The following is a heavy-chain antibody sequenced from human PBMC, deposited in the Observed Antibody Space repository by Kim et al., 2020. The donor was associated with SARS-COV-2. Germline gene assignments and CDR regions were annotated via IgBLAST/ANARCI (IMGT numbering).Heavy chain of an antibody. V-gene: IGHV4-34*01. Sequence: SETLSLTCAVYGGSFSGYYWSWIRQPPGKGLEWIGEINHSGSTNYNPSLKSRVTISVDTSKNQFSLKLSYVTAADTAVYYCARGAWGSGSYYTHWFDPWGQGTLVTVSS. J-gene: IGHJ5*02. CDR1: GGSFSGYY. CDR3: ARGAWGSGSYYTHWFDP. D-gene: IGHD3-10*01. CDR2: INHSGST.